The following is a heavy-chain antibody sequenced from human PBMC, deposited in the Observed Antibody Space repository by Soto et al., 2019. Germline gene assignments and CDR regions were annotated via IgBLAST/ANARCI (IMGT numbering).Heavy chain of an antibody. D-gene: IGHD6-13*01. CDR3: ASVTAAAFDI. CDR2: IYYSGST. CDR1: GGSISSGGYY. V-gene: IGHV4-31*03. J-gene: IGHJ3*02. Sequence: SETLSLTCTVSGGSISSGGYYWSWIRQHPGKGLEWIGYIYYSGSTYYNPSLKSRVTISVDTSKNQFSLKLSSVTAADTAVYYCASVTAAAFDIWGQGTMVTVSS.